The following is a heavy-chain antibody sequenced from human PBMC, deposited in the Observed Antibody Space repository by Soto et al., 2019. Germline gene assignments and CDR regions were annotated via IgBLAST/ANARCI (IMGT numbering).Heavy chain of an antibody. V-gene: IGHV4-34*01. CDR1: GGSFSGYY. CDR2: INHSGST. D-gene: IGHD3-10*01. CDR3: ARSIVRGVIPYYYYYGMDV. J-gene: IGHJ6*02. Sequence: SETLSLTCAVYGGSFSGYYWSWIRQPPGKGLEWIGEINHSGSTNYNPSLKSRVTISVDTSKNQFSLKLSSVTAADTAVYYCARSIVRGVIPYYYYYGMDVWGQRTTVTVSS.